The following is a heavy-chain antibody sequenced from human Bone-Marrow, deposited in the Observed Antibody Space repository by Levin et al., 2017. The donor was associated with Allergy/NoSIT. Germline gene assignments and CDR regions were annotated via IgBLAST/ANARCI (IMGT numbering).Heavy chain of an antibody. D-gene: IGHD2-8*01. Sequence: ASVKVSCKVSGYTLSDFYLHWVRQAPGQGLEWVGWINPKSGDTKLAQKFQGRVSMTRDTSISTAYMELRSLKSDDTAIFYCARGARICYFGGYMDVWGKGTTVTVSS. CDR3: ARGARICYFGGYMDV. CDR2: INPKSGDT. J-gene: IGHJ6*03. CDR1: GYTLSDFY. V-gene: IGHV1-2*02.